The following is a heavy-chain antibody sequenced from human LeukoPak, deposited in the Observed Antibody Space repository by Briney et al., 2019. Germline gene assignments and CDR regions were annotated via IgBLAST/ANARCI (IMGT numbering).Heavy chain of an antibody. J-gene: IGHJ5*02. D-gene: IGHD3-3*01. V-gene: IGHV1-8*01. CDR2: MNPNSGNT. CDR1: GYTFTSYD. CDR3: ARGDYDFWSGPDDLGNWFDP. Sequence: ASVKVSCKASGYTFTSYDINWVRQATGQGLEWMGWMNPNSGNTGYAQKFQGRVTMTRNTSISTAYMELSSLRSEDTAVYYCARGDYDFWSGPDDLGNWFDPWGQGTLVTVSS.